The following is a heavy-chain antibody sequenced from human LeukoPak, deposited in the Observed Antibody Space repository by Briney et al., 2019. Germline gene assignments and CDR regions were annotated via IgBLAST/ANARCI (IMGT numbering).Heavy chain of an antibody. J-gene: IGHJ4*02. V-gene: IGHV2-70*13. CDR1: GFSLSTSRMC. D-gene: IGHD6-19*01. CDR2: VDWDDYK. Sequence: SGPALVKPTQTLTLTCTFSGFSLSTSRMCVSWIRQPPGKALEWLAVVDWDDYKYYSTSLKTRLTISKDTSKNQVVLTMTYMDPVDTATYYCVRTPYTSGRRELDYWGQGTLVTVSS. CDR3: VRTPYTSGRRELDY.